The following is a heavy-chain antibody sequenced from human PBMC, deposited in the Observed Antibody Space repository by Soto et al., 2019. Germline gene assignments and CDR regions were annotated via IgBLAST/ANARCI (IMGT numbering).Heavy chain of an antibody. J-gene: IGHJ6*03. CDR1: GYTFTSYG. CDR2: ISAYNGNT. CDR3: ARDAMKWVRGVIGYYYYYMDV. D-gene: IGHD3-10*01. V-gene: IGHV1-18*01. Sequence: GESLKISCKASGYTFTSYGISWVRQAPGQGLEWMGWISAYNGNTNYAQKLQGRVTMTTDTSTSTAYMELRSLRSDDTAVYYCARDAMKWVRGVIGYYYYYMDVWGKGTTVTVSS.